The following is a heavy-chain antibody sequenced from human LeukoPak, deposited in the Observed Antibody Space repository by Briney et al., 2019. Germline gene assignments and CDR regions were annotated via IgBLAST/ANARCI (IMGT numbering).Heavy chain of an antibody. V-gene: IGHV4-39*01. J-gene: IGHJ4*02. Sequence: SGTLSLTCSVSGGSIISSNYYWGWLRQPPGKGLDWIGSIYQSGSGSSYYNPSLKSRVTISGDTSKNQFSLRLSSVTAADTAVYYCVSTLRFLPYRRFDYWGQGTLVTVPS. CDR2: IYQSGSGSS. CDR3: VSTLRFLPYRRFDY. CDR1: GGSIISSNYY. D-gene: IGHD3-3*01.